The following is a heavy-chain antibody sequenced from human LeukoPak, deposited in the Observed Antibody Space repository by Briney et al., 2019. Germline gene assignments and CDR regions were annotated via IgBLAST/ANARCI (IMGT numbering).Heavy chain of an antibody. CDR1: GFTFSGFW. V-gene: IGHV3-7*03. D-gene: IGHD6-6*01. CDR3: ARSSYSSSSSV. CDR2: INSDGSEG. Sequence: QTGGSLRLSCAVSGFTFSGFWMRWSRQAPGKGLEWVASINSDGSEGYYADVVKGRFTISRDNAKNSLYLQINSLRAEDTAVYYCARSSYSSSSSVWGQGTMVTVSS. J-gene: IGHJ3*01.